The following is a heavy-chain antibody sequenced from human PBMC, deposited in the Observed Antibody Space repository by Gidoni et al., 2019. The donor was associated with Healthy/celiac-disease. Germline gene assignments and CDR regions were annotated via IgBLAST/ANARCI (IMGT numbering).Heavy chain of an antibody. CDR3: ARSWFGELYYYYYGMDV. V-gene: IGHV3-48*04. J-gene: IGHJ6*02. Sequence: EVQLVESGEGLVQPGGSLRLSCAASGFPFRSYSMNWVRQAPGKGLEWVSYISSSSSTIYYADSVKGRFTISRDNAKNSLYLQMNSLRAEDTAVYYCARSWFGELYYYYYGMDVWGQGTTVTVSS. CDR2: ISSSSSTI. CDR1: GFPFRSYS. D-gene: IGHD3-10*01.